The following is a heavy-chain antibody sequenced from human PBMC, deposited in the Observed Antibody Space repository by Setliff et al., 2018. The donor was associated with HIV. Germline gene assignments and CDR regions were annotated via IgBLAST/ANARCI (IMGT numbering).Heavy chain of an antibody. V-gene: IGHV4-39*07. Sequence: SETLSLTCTVSGGSISSSSYYWGWIRQPPGKGLEWIGEINHGGGTNYNPSLKSRLTISVATSKNQFSLNLNSVTAAYTAVYYCARVPSIADRPDGDYWGQGILVTVSS. D-gene: IGHD6-6*01. CDR3: ARVPSIADRPDGDY. J-gene: IGHJ4*02. CDR2: INHGGGT. CDR1: GGSISSSSYY.